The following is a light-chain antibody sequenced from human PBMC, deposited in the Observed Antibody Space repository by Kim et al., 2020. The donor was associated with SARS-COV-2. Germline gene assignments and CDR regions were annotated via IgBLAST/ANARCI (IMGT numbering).Light chain of an antibody. J-gene: IGLJ2*01. V-gene: IGLV6-57*03. Sequence: TVTISCTRSSGNSASNYVQWYQQRPGSAPTTVIYEDKQRPSGVPDRFSGSIDSSSNAASLTISGLKTEDEADYYCQSYDSSNQGVFGGGTQLTVL. CDR3: QSYDSSNQGV. CDR1: SGNSASNY. CDR2: EDK.